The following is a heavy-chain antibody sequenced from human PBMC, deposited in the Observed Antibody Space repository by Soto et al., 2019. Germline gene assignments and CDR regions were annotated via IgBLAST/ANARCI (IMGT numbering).Heavy chain of an antibody. V-gene: IGHV4-61*08. J-gene: IGHJ3*02. CDR1: GGSISSGGYY. CDR2: IYYSGST. Sequence: PSETLSLTCTVSGGSISSGGYYWSWIRQHPGKGLEWIGYIYYSGSTNYNPSLKSRVTISVDTSKNQFSLKLSSVTAADTAVYYCARQQWLVLNAFDIWGQGTMVT. CDR3: ARQQWLVLNAFDI. D-gene: IGHD6-19*01.